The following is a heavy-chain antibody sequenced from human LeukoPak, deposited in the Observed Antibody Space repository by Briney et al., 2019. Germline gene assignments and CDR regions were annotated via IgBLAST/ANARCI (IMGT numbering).Heavy chain of an antibody. J-gene: IGHJ4*02. V-gene: IGHV3-30*02. CDR2: IRYDGSNK. Sequence: PGGSLRLSCAASGFTFSNYDMHWVRQAPGKGLEWVAFIRYDGSNKYYADSVKGRFTISRDNSKNTLYLQMNSLRAEDTAVYYCAKALGSGWYPNFDYWGQGTLVTVSS. CDR3: AKALGSGWYPNFDY. CDR1: GFTFSNYD. D-gene: IGHD6-19*01.